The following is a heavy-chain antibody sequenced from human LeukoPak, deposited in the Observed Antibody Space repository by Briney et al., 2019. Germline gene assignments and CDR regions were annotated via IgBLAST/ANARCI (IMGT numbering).Heavy chain of an antibody. CDR3: AAEREWLRIDY. Sequence: KTGGSLRLSCAASGFTFSTYSMSWVRQAPGRGLEWVSSISSGSSYIFYADSVKGRFTISRDNAKNSLYLQMNSLRAEDTAAYYCAAEREWLRIDYWGQGSLVTVSS. CDR1: GFTFSTYS. V-gene: IGHV3-21*01. J-gene: IGHJ4*02. CDR2: ISSGSSYI. D-gene: IGHD5-12*01.